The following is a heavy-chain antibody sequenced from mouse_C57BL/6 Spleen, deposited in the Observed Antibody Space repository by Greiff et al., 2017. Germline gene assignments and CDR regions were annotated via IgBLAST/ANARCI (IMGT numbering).Heavy chain of an antibody. J-gene: IGHJ4*01. CDR2: IDPDGGET. Sequence: EVQLQQSGAELVKPGASVKLSCAASGFNIKDYYMHWVRQRTEQGLEWIGSIDPDGGETKYAPKFQGQATITADTSSNTAYLQLSSLTSEDTAVYYCARGITTVVAPYAMDYWGQGPSVTVSS. V-gene: IGHV14-2*01. CDR1: GFNIKDYY. CDR3: ARGITTVVAPYAMDY. D-gene: IGHD1-1*01.